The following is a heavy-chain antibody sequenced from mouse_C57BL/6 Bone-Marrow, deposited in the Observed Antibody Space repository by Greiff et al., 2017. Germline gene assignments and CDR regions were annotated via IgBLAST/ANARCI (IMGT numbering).Heavy chain of an antibody. CDR3: TRYYGSRGY. V-gene: IGHV14-4*01. D-gene: IGHD1-1*01. CDR2: LSPGSGDT. J-gene: IGHJ2*01. CDR1: GFNITDDY. Sequence: EVQVQESGAELVRPGASVKLSCTASGFNITDDYMHWVKQRPGQGLEWIGWLSPGSGDTDYASKFQGKATITADTSSNTAYLQLSSLTSEDTAVYYCTRYYGSRGYWGQGTTLTVSS.